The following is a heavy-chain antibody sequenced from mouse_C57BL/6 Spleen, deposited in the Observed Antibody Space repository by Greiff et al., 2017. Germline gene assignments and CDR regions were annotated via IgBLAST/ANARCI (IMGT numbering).Heavy chain of an antibody. CDR3: ARGYYGSSLYYAMDY. D-gene: IGHD1-1*01. Sequence: VQLQQSGPELVKPGASVKISCNASGYSFTDYNMNWVKQSNGTSLEWIGVINPNYGTTSYNQQVKGKATLTVDQSSSTAYMQLNSLTSEDSAVYYCARGYYGSSLYYAMDYWGQGTSVTVSS. CDR1: GYSFTDYN. CDR2: INPNYGTT. J-gene: IGHJ4*01. V-gene: IGHV1-39*01.